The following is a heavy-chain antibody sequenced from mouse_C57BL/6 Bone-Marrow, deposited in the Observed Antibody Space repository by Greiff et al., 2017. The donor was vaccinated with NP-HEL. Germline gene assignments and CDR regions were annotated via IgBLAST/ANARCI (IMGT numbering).Heavy chain of an antibody. D-gene: IGHD2-1*01. CDR3: AREGKVYFDY. V-gene: IGHV1-76*01. CDR1: GYTFTDYY. J-gene: IGHJ2*01. CDR2: IYPGSGNT. Sequence: LQLKESGAELVRPGASVKLSCKASGYTFTDYYINWVKQRPGQGLEWIARIYPGSGNTYYNEKFKGKATLTAEKSSSTAYMQLSSLTSEDSAVYFCAREGKVYFDYWGQGTTLTVSS.